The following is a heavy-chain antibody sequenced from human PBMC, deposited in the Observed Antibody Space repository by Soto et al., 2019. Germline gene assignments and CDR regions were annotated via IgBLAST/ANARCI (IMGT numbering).Heavy chain of an antibody. V-gene: IGHV4-34*01. D-gene: IGHD6-6*01. J-gene: IGHJ6*02. Sequence: PSETLSLTCAVYGGSFSGYYWSWIRQPPGKGLEWIGEINHSGSTNYNPSLKSRVTISLDTSKNQFSLKLSSVTAADTAVYYCARVRGREYSSSSGGMDVWGQGTTVTVSS. CDR2: INHSGST. CDR1: GGSFSGYY. CDR3: ARVRGREYSSSSGGMDV.